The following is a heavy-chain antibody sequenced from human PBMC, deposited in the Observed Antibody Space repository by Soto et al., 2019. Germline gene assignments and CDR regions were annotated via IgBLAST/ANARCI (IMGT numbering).Heavy chain of an antibody. J-gene: IGHJ6*02. CDR2: NIHVFRAP. V-gene: IGHV1-69*12. Sequence: QVHLVQSGAEVKKPGSSVKVSCKVSGGTFNTYAISWVRQAPGQGLEWMGGNIHVFRAPDYAQKFQGRVTITADESARSVYMELNGLRSEDTAVYYCAREKGLPQLGGNYDYITDVWGQGTSVTVSS. CDR3: AREKGLPQLGGNYDYITDV. CDR1: GGTFNTYA. D-gene: IGHD3-3*02.